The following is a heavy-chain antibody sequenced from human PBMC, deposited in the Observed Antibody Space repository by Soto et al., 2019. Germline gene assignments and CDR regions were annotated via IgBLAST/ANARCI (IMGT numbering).Heavy chain of an antibody. Sequence: ASVKVSCKASGYTFTSYAMHWVRQAPGQRLEWMGWINAGNGNTKYSQKFQGRVTITRDTSASTAYMELSSLRSEDTAVYYCARDVAAAGTGLFDYWGQGTLVTSPQ. CDR2: INAGNGNT. V-gene: IGHV1-3*01. CDR1: GYTFTSYA. CDR3: ARDVAAAGTGLFDY. J-gene: IGHJ4*02. D-gene: IGHD6-13*01.